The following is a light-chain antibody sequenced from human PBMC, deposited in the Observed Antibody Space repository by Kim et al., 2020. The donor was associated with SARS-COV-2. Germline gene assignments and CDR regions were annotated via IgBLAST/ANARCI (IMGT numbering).Light chain of an antibody. J-gene: IGKJ4*01. Sequence: EIVMTQSPATLSVSPGEGVTLSCRASQSVSSSYLAWYQHKPGQAPRLLIYGASTRATGIPARFSGSGSGTEFTLTISSLQSEDFAVYYCQQYSNWPLTFGGGTKVDIK. CDR3: QQYSNWPLT. CDR1: QSVSSSY. V-gene: IGKV3-15*01. CDR2: GAS.